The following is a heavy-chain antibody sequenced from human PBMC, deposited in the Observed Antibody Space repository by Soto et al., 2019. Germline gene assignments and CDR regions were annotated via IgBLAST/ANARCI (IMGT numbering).Heavy chain of an antibody. Sequence: GGSLRLSCAASGFTFSSYAMHWVRQAPGKGLEYVSAISSNGGSTYYADSVKGRFTISRDNSKNTLYLQMGSLRAEDMAVYYCARGSSPRFWPYFDYWGQGTLVTVSS. CDR1: GFTFSSYA. V-gene: IGHV3-64*02. D-gene: IGHD6-13*01. CDR2: ISSNGGST. J-gene: IGHJ4*02. CDR3: ARGSSPRFWPYFDY.